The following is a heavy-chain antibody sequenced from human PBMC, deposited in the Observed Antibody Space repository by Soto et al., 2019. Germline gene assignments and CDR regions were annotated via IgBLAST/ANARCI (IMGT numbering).Heavy chain of an antibody. CDR3: GRDGGPSSGYYPSWFAP. Sequence: PGGSLRLSCAASGFTVSSNYMSWVRQAPGKGLEWVSVIYSGGSTYYADSVKGRFTISRDNSKNTLYLQMNSLRAEDTAVYYCGRDGGPSSGYYPSWFAPWGQGTLVPVSS. V-gene: IGHV3-53*01. CDR1: GFTVSSNY. CDR2: IYSGGST. J-gene: IGHJ5*02. D-gene: IGHD3-22*01.